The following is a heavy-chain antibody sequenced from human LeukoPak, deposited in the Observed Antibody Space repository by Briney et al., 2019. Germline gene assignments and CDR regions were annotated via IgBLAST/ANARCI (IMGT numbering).Heavy chain of an antibody. CDR1: GFTFSSYG. CDR3: AKDPRGSYSRDYYYYMDV. Sequence: GGSLRLSCAASGFTFSSYGMHSVRQAPGKGLEWVAVIWYDGSNKYYADSAKGRFTISRDNSKNTLYLQMNSLRAEAAAVYYCAKDPRGSYSRDYYYYMDVWGKGTTVAVSS. V-gene: IGHV3-33*06. CDR2: IWYDGSNK. D-gene: IGHD1-26*01. J-gene: IGHJ6*03.